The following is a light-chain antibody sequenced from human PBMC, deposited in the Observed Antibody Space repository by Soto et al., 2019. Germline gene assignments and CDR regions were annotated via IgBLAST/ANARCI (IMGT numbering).Light chain of an antibody. V-gene: IGLV1-44*01. CDR2: NTN. J-gene: IGLJ3*02. CDR3: ASWDDCLSVL. Sequence: QSFLPQPPSASGTPGQRVTISCSGGTSNIGSNTVNWYQQLPGTAPRLLIYNTNLRPAGVPDRFSGSKSGMSASLVISGLRSEDEAYYFCASWDDCLSVLFGRGTKLTVL. CDR1: TSNIGSNT.